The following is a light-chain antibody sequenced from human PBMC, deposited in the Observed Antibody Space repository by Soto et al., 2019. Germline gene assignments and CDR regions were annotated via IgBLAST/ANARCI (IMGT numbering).Light chain of an antibody. CDR2: EVS. V-gene: IGLV2-14*01. CDR1: SSDVGGYNY. CDR3: ISCTRCSSYL. J-gene: IGLJ1*01. Sequence: QSALNQPASVSGSPGQSITISCTGTSSDVGGYNYVSWYQQHPGKAPKLMIYEVSNRPSGVSNRFSGSKSGNTASLTISGLQAEDEADYYCISCTRCSSYLFGHGTKLTV.